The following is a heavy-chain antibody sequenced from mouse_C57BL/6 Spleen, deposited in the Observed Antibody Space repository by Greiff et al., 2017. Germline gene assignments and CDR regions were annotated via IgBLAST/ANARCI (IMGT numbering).Heavy chain of an antibody. CDR1: GYTFTSYG. V-gene: IGHV1-58*01. CDR3: ARGDSGSSPLSMDY. J-gene: IGHJ4*01. D-gene: IGHD1-1*01. CDR2: IYIGDGDT. Sequence: VQLQQSGAELVRPGSSVKMSCKTSGYTFTSYGINWVKQRPGQGLEWIGYIYIGDGDTEYNEKFKGKATLTSDTSSSTSYMQLSSLTSEDSAIYSCARGDSGSSPLSMDYWGQGTSVTVSS.